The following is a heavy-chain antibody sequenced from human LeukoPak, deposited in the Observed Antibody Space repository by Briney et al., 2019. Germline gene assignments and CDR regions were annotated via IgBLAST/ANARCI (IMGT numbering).Heavy chain of an antibody. V-gene: IGHV1-46*01. CDR3: AMEHSSGWYGVDY. Sequence: GASVKVSCKASGYTFTSYYMHWVRQAPGQGLEWMGIINPSGGSTSYAQKFQGRVTMTRDMSTSTVYMELSSLRSEDTAVYYCAMEHSSGWYGVDYWGQGTLVTVSS. J-gene: IGHJ4*02. D-gene: IGHD6-19*01. CDR2: INPSGGST. CDR1: GYTFTSYY.